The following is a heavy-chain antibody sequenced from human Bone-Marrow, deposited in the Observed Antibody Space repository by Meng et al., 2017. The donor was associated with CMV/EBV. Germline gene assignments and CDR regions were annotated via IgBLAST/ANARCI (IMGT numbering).Heavy chain of an antibody. CDR2: INGDGKST. CDR3: AREGSYIVGRQSDAFDI. D-gene: IGHD3-22*01. V-gene: IGHV3-74*01. J-gene: IGHJ3*02. Sequence: GEALKISCAASGFTFSSYWMNWVRQTPGKGLVWVSRINGDGKSTRHADSVKGRFTTSRDNAKNTLYLQMNSLRAEDTALYYCAREGSYIVGRQSDAFDIWGQGKMVTVSS. CDR1: GFTFSSYW.